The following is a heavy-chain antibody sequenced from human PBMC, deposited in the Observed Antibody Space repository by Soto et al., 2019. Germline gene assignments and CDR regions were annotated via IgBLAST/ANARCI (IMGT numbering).Heavy chain of an antibody. V-gene: IGHV3-30-3*01. CDR3: ARDQVPAAISGVSWFDP. J-gene: IGHJ5*02. D-gene: IGHD2-2*02. CDR2: ISYDGSNK. Sequence: GGSLRLSCAASGFTFSSYAMHWVRQAPGKGLEWVAVISYDGSNKYYADSVKGRFTISRDNAKNTLYLQMNSLRAEDTAVYYCARDQVPAAISGVSWFDPWGQGTLVTVSS. CDR1: GFTFSSYA.